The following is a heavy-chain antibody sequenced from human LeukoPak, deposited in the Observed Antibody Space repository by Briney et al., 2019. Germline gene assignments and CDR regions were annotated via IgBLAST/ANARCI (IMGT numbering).Heavy chain of an antibody. CDR1: GFGFSSHW. Sequence: GASLRLSCAASGFGFSSHWMHWVRQAPGKGLVWVSRSNSDGSVRNYADSVEGRFIISRDNAKNTLYLHMNNLGVEDTAVYFCARDPSVNNAIGYNWFDHWGQGALVTVSS. V-gene: IGHV3-74*01. CDR2: SNSDGSVR. D-gene: IGHD2/OR15-2a*01. CDR3: ARDPSVNNAIGYNWFDH. J-gene: IGHJ5*02.